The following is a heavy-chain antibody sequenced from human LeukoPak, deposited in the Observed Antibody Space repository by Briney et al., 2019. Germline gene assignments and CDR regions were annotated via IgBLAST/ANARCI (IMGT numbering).Heavy chain of an antibody. CDR2: IRWNSGRI. D-gene: IGHD3-10*01. CDR1: GFTFHDYA. CDR3: AKDSRGVAGSYYGLGSYPDY. Sequence: PGRSLSLSCAASGFTFHDYAMHWVRQAPGKGLEWVSGIRWNSGRIGYADSVKGRFTISRDNAKNSLYLQMNSLRPEDTALYYCAKDSRGVAGSYYGLGSYPDYWYQGTRVIVSS. J-gene: IGHJ4*02. V-gene: IGHV3-9*01.